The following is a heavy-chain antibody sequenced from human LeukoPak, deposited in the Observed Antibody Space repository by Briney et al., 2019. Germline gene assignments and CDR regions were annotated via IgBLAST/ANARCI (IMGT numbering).Heavy chain of an antibody. Sequence: SETLSLTCAVYGGSFSGYYWSWIRQPPGKWLEWIGEINHSGSTNYNPSLKSRVTISVDTSKNQFSLKLSSVTAADTAVYYCARRRVGATSFDYWGQGTLVTVSS. CDR2: INHSGST. CDR1: GGSFSGYY. J-gene: IGHJ4*02. V-gene: IGHV4-34*01. D-gene: IGHD1-26*01. CDR3: ARRRVGATSFDY.